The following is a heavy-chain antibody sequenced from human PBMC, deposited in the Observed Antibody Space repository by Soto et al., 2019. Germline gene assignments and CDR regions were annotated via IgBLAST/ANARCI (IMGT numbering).Heavy chain of an antibody. CDR1: GFTFGDYA. J-gene: IGHJ4*02. D-gene: IGHD2-15*01. Sequence: EVQLVESGGGLVKPGRSLRLSCTASGFTFGDYAMSWFRQAPGKGLEWVGFIRSKAFGGTTEYAASVRGKFTISRDNYKSIAYLQMNSQKTEETAVYYGTRDCEVLRTRNDYWGQGTLVTVSS. CDR3: TRDCEVLRTRNDY. V-gene: IGHV3-49*05. CDR2: IRSKAFGGTT.